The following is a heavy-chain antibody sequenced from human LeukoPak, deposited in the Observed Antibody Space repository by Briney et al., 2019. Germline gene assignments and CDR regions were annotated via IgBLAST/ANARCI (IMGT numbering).Heavy chain of an antibody. J-gene: IGHJ4*02. CDR2: ISWNSGSI. Sequence: GGSLRLSCAASGFTFDDYAMHWVRQAPGKGLEWVSGISWNSGSIGYADSVKGRFTISRDNAKNSLYLQMNSLRAEDTALYYCAKAISEYYFDYWGQGTLVTVSS. V-gene: IGHV3-9*01. CDR1: GFTFDDYA. CDR3: AKAISEYYFDY.